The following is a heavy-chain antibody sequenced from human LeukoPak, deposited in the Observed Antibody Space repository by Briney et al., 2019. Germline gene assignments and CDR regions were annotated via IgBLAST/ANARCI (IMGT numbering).Heavy chain of an antibody. J-gene: IGHJ5*02. CDR3: ARAELLRYFDWSDFNWFDP. D-gene: IGHD3-9*01. V-gene: IGHV1-2*02. CDR1: GYTFTGYY. CDR2: INPNSGGT. Sequence: GASVTVSCKASGYTFTGYYMHWVRQAPGQGLEWMGWINPNSGGTNYAQKFQGRVNMTRDTSISTAYMELSRLRSDDTAVYYCARAELLRYFDWSDFNWFDPWGQGTLVTVSS.